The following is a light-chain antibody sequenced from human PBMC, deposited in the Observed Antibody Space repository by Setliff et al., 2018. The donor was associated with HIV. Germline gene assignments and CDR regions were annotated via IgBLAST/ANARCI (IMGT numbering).Light chain of an antibody. CDR3: SSYTSSGSV. V-gene: IGLV2-14*01. CDR2: DVN. CDR1: STDIGGYDY. Sequence: LTQPASVSGSPGQSITISCTGTSTDIGGYDYVSWYQHHTGKAPKLIIYDVNNRPSGVSDRFSGSKSGNTASLTISGLQADDEALYYCSSYTSSGSVFGGGTKVTVL. J-gene: IGLJ2*01.